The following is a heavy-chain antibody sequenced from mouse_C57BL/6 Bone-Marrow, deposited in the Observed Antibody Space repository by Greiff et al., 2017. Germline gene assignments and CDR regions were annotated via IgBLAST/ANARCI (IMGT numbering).Heavy chain of an antibody. Sequence: EVKLVESGGGLVQPGGSLKLSCAASGFTFSDYYMYWVRQTPEKRLEWVAYISNGGGSTYYPDTVKGRFTISRDNAKNTLYLQMSRLKSEDTAMYYCARIRDAMDYWGQGTSVTVSS. CDR2: ISNGGGST. CDR1: GFTFSDYY. J-gene: IGHJ4*01. CDR3: ARIRDAMDY. D-gene: IGHD1-1*01. V-gene: IGHV5-12*01.